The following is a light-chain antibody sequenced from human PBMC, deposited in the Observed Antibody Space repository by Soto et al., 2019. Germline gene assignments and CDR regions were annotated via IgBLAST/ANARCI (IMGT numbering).Light chain of an antibody. CDR1: QSISSW. CDR2: KAS. J-gene: IGKJ1*01. CDR3: QQYNSYSLT. Sequence: DIQMTQSPSTLSASVGDRVTITCRASQSISSWLAWYQQKPGKAPKHLIYKASSLESGVPSRFSGSGSGTEFTLTISSLQPDDFATYYCQQYNSYSLTFGQGTKVEI. V-gene: IGKV1-5*03.